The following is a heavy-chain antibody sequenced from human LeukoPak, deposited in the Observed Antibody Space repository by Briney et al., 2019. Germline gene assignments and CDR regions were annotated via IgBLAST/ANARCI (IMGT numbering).Heavy chain of an antibody. CDR2: IRSDGSTT. D-gene: IGHD3-3*01. V-gene: IGHV3-74*01. CDR1: RFTFSNFW. CDR3: IRDWRNLAFDH. J-gene: IGHJ4*01. Sequence: GGSLRLSCVESRFTFSNFWMHWVRQAPGRGLVWVSRIRSDGSTTNYADSVKGRFTISRDNAKNTLYLQMNSLRAEDTAVYYCIRDWRNLAFDHWGHGTLVTVSS.